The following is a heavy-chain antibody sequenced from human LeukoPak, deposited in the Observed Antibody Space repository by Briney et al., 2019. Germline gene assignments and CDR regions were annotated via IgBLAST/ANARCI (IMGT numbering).Heavy chain of an antibody. CDR3: ARDSRPSYDSSGYYYPGDC. CDR1: GYTFTSYY. CDR2: INPSGGST. Sequence: GASVKVSCKASGYTFTSYYMHWVRQAPGQGLEWMAIINPSGGSTSCAQKFQGRVTMTRDTSTSTVYMELSSLRSEDTAVYYCARDSRPSYDSSGYYYPGDCWGQGTLVTVSS. J-gene: IGHJ4*02. V-gene: IGHV1-46*01. D-gene: IGHD3-22*01.